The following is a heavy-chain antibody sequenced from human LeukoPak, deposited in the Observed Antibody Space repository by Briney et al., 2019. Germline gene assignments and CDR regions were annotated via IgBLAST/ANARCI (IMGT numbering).Heavy chain of an antibody. D-gene: IGHD6-19*01. CDR1: GSTFGDYA. V-gene: IGHV3-49*04. CDR2: IRSKAYGGTT. CDR3: TRDIAVAGTHYYYGMDV. Sequence: PGRSLRLSCTASGSTFGDYAMSWVRQAPGKGLEWVGFIRSKAYGGTTEYAASVKGRFTISRDDSKSIAYLQMNSLKTEDTAVYYCTRDIAVAGTHYYYGMDVRGQGTTVTVSS. J-gene: IGHJ6*02.